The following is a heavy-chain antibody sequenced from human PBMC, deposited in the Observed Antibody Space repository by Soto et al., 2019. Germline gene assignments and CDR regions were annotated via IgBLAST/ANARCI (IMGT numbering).Heavy chain of an antibody. V-gene: IGHV3-9*01. CDR3: AKENGGTCGCDYVDF. J-gene: IGHJ6*03. CDR1: GFTFNDYA. D-gene: IGHD3-16*01. Sequence: EVQLVESGGGLVQPGGSLRLSCAASGFTFNDYAMHWVRQAPGKGLEWVSGISWNSGSIDYANSVKGRFTISRDNAKNFLYLTMSSVRAEVTDFEYPAKENGGTCGCDYVDFWGKGTTVTVSS. CDR2: ISWNSGSI.